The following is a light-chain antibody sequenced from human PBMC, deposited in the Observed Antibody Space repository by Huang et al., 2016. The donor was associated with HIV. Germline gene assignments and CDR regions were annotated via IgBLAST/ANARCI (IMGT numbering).Light chain of an antibody. CDR1: QNISDW. V-gene: IGKV1-5*03. J-gene: IGKJ2*01. CDR2: RSS. CDR3: QHYSTHLYT. Sequence: DIQMTQSPSTLSTSVGDRVNITCRASQNISDWLAWYQLRPGQAPKLLIYRSSTLGTGVPSRFSGSGSVTDFTLSISSLQPDDFATYFCQHYSTHLYTFGQGTRL.